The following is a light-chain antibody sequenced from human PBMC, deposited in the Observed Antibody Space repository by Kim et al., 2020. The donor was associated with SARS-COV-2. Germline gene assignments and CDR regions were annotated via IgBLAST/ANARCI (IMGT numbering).Light chain of an antibody. CDR2: TNN. CDR3: QSYDSSLSGSVV. J-gene: IGLJ2*01. V-gene: IGLV1-40*01. Sequence: VTISCTGSSSNIGAGFDVHWYRQLPGTAPKLLIYTNNNRPSGVPDRLSGSKSGTSASLAITGLQAEDEADYYCQSYDSSLSGSVVFGGGTQLTVL. CDR1: SSNIGAGFD.